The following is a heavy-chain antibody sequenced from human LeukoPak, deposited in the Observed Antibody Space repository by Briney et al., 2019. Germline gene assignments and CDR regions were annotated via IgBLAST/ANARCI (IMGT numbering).Heavy chain of an antibody. J-gene: IGHJ4*02. CDR3: ARKGFYYFDY. CDR1: GYSISGGYY. Sequence: SAPLSLTCAVSGYSISGGYYWGWIRQPPGKGLEWIASIYHSGSTYYNPSLNSRGTISVDTSKNQFSLKLSSVTAADTAVYYCARKGFYYFDYWGQGTLVTVSS. CDR2: IYHSGST. V-gene: IGHV4-38-2*01.